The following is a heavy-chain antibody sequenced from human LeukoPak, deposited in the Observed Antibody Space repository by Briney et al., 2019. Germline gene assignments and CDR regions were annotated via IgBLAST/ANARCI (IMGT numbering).Heavy chain of an antibody. D-gene: IGHD3-10*01. J-gene: IGHJ5*02. V-gene: IGHV4-34*01. CDR2: INHSGST. Sequence: PSETLSLTCTVYGGSFSGFYWSWIRQPPGKGLESIGEINHSGSTSYHPSLRSRVSISLDTSKNHVSLKLYSVIAADTAVYYCARGPYRSAIRGAYESWGQGTLVTVSS. CDR3: ARGPYRSAIRGAYES. CDR1: GGSFSGFY.